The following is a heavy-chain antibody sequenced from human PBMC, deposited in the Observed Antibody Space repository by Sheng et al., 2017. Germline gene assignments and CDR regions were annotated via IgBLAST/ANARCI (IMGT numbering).Heavy chain of an antibody. CDR1: GYSISSGYY. CDR3: ASISDYDFWSGRGEPNWFDP. V-gene: IGHV4-38-2*01. J-gene: IGHJ5*02. Sequence: QVQLQESGPGLVKPSETLSLTCAVSGYSISSGYYWGWIRQPPGKGLEWIGSIYHSGSTYYNPSLKSRVTISVDTSKNQFSLKLSSVTAADTAVYYCASISDYDFWSGRGEPNWFDPWGQGTLVTVSS. CDR2: IYHSGST. D-gene: IGHD3-3*01.